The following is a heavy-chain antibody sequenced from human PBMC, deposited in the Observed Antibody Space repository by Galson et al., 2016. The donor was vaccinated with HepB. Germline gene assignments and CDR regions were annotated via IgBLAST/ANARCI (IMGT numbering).Heavy chain of an antibody. J-gene: IGHJ6*02. CDR1: GFTVSGNY. V-gene: IGHV3-53*01. CDR3: ARVKMELTYYYYGLDV. D-gene: IGHD1-7*01. Sequence: SLRLSCAASGFTVSGNYLTWVRQAPGRAPECVSIIYSGGGTYYADSVKGRFTISRDNSKNTLYLQMNSLKTEETAVYYCARVKMELTYYYYGLDVWGQGTTVTVSS. CDR2: IYSGGGT.